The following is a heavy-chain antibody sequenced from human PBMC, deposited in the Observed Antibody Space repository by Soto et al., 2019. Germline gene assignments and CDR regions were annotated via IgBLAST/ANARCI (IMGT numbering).Heavy chain of an antibody. CDR3: ARWVDFGVVTRYYYYGMDV. V-gene: IGHV1-18*01. J-gene: IGHJ6*02. CDR2: ISAYNGNT. Sequence: ASVKVSCKASGYTFTSYGISWVRQAPGQGLEWMGWISAYNGNTNYAQKPQGRVTMTTDTSTSTAYMELRSLRSDDAAVYYCARWVDFGVVTRYYYYGMDVWGQGTTVTVSS. CDR1: GYTFTSYG. D-gene: IGHD3-3*01.